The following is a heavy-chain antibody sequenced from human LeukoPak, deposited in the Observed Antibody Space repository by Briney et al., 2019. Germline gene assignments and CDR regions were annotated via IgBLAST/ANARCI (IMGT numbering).Heavy chain of an antibody. J-gene: IGHJ6*02. CDR1: GFTFSSYA. CDR3: AKHQQIYGDSLMDV. D-gene: IGHD4-17*01. Sequence: GGYLRLSCAAAGFTFSSYAMSLVRQAPGQGLDLVSTISGSGGRTYFTDSVKGRFTISRDNSKNTLYLQMNSLGAEDTAVYYCAKHQQIYGDSLMDVWGQGTTVTVSS. V-gene: IGHV3-23*01. CDR2: ISGSGGRT.